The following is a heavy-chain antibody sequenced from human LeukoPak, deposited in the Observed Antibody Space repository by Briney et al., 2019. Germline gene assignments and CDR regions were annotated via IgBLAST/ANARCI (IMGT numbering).Heavy chain of an antibody. CDR2: IIPIFGTA. V-gene: IGHV1-69*13. CDR1: GGTFSSYA. D-gene: IGHD2-2*01. CDR3: ARDVSLLGYCSSTSCSAGFDY. Sequence: ASVKVSCKASGGTFSSYAISWVRQAPGQGLEWMGGIIPIFGTANYAQEFQGRVTITADESTSTAYMELSSLRSEDTAVYYCARDVSLLGYCSSTSCSAGFDYWGQGTLVTVSS. J-gene: IGHJ4*02.